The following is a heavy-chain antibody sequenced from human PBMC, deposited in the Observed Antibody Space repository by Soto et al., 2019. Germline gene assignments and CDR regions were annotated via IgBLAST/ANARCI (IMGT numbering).Heavy chain of an antibody. J-gene: IGHJ6*02. Sequence: LRLSCAASGFTFSSYGMHWVRQAPGKGLEWVAVISYDGSNKYYADSVKGRFTISRDNSKNTLYLQMNSLRAEDTAVYYCAKQHHSSGWYTPFSTYYYYYYGMDVWGQGTTVTVSS. V-gene: IGHV3-30*18. CDR1: GFTFSSYG. CDR2: ISYDGSNK. CDR3: AKQHHSSGWYTPFSTYYYYYYGMDV. D-gene: IGHD6-19*01.